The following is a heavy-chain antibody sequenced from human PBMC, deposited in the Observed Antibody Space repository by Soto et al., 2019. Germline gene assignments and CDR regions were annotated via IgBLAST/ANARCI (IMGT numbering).Heavy chain of an antibody. D-gene: IGHD3-22*01. CDR1: GFTFSGIA. CDR2: ISGSGGST. Sequence: EVQLLESGGGLVQPGGSLRLSCAASGFTFSGIALSWVRQAPGKGLEGVSAISGSGGSTYYADSVKGRFTISRDNSKNTLYLQMNSLRAEDTAVYYCAKEKGSSGYILMGSDVWGQGTTVTVSS. V-gene: IGHV3-23*01. J-gene: IGHJ6*02. CDR3: AKEKGSSGYILMGSDV.